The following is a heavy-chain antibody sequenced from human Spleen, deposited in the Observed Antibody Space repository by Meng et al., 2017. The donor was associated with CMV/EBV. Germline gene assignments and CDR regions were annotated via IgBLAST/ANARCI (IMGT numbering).Heavy chain of an antibody. V-gene: IGHV3-21*06. CDR1: GFTFSGYS. CDR2: ITRSSSNT. Sequence: GESLKISCVASGFTFSGYSMNWVRQAPGRGLEWVSSITRSSSNTYYSDSVKGRFTVSRDNAKDSVFLQMHSLRVDDTAIYYCARGGGYGMDVWGQGTTVTVSS. CDR3: ARGGGYGMDV. J-gene: IGHJ6*02.